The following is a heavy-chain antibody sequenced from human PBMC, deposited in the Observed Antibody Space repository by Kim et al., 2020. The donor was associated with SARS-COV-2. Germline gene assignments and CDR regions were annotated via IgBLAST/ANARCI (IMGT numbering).Heavy chain of an antibody. Sequence: SETLSLTCAVSGGSISSGGYSWSWIRQPPGKGLEWIGYIYHSGSTYYNPSLKSRVTISVDRSKNQFSLKLSSVTAADTAVYYCARVVGTIFGGCYLDYWGQGTLVTVSS. J-gene: IGHJ4*02. V-gene: IGHV4-30-2*01. CDR1: GGSISSGGYS. CDR3: ARVVGTIFGGCYLDY. CDR2: IYHSGST. D-gene: IGHD3-3*01.